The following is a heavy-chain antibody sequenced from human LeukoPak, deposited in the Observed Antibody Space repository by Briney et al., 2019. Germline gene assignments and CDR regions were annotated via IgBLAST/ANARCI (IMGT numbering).Heavy chain of an antibody. CDR2: THYSGGT. D-gene: IGHD3-9*01. J-gene: IGHJ3*02. CDR3: AKGIRYLSFNDAFDI. V-gene: IGHV4-39*01. CDR1: GGSISTSSYY. Sequence: SETLSFTSTVSGGSISTSSYYWDWIRQPPGKGLEWIGSTHYSGGTYYNPSLKSRVTIFVDTSKNQFSLKLSSVTAADTAVYYCAKGIRYLSFNDAFDIWGQGTMVTVSS.